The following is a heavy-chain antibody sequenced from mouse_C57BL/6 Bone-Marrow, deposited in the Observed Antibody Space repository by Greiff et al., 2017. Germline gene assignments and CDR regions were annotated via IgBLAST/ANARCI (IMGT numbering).Heavy chain of an antibody. CDR2: IYPRDGST. Sequence: QVQLKQSGPELVKPGASVKLSCKASGYTFTSYDINWVKQRPGQGLEWIGWIYPRDGSTKYNEKFKGKATLTVDKSSSTAYMELNSLTSEVSAVYFCARLEFDGSSGDWYFDVGGTGTTVTVSS. J-gene: IGHJ1*03. CDR3: ARLEFDGSSGDWYFDV. CDR1: GYTFTSYD. D-gene: IGHD1-1*01. V-gene: IGHV1-85*01.